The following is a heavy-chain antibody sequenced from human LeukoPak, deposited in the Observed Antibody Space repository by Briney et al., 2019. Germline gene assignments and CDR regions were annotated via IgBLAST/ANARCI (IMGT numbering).Heavy chain of an antibody. D-gene: IGHD3-22*01. CDR1: GYTFTSYG. V-gene: IGHV1-18*01. Sequence: ASVKVSCKASGYTFTSYGISWVRQAPGQGLEWMGWISAYNGNTNYAQKLQGRVTMTTDTSTSTAYMELRSLRSDDTAVYYCARDLGYYYDSSGYWSLFDYWGQGTLVTVYS. CDR2: ISAYNGNT. J-gene: IGHJ4*02. CDR3: ARDLGYYYDSSGYWSLFDY.